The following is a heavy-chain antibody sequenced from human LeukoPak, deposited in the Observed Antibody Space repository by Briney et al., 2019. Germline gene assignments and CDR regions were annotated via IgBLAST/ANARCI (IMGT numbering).Heavy chain of an antibody. J-gene: IGHJ5*02. V-gene: IGHV1-18*01. D-gene: IGHD1-26*01. CDR1: GYTFTSYG. CDR2: ISAYNGNT. Sequence: GASVKVSFKASGYTFTSYGITWVRQAPGQGLEWMGWISAYNGNTNYAQKFQGRVTITADESTSTDYMELSSLRSEDTAIYYCARDNSVGDNAWWFDPWGQGTLVTVSS. CDR3: ARDNSVGDNAWWFDP.